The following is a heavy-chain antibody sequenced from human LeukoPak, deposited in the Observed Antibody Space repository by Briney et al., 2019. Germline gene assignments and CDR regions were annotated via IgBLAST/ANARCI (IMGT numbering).Heavy chain of an antibody. J-gene: IGHJ4*02. D-gene: IGHD6-13*01. CDR3: ARDYPSYSSSWSEIRY. CDR2: ISSSSSYI. CDR1: GFTFSSYS. V-gene: IGHV3-21*01. Sequence: PGGSLGLSCAASGFTFSSYSMNWVRQAPGKGLEWVSSISSSSSYIYYADSVKGRFTISRDNARNSLYLQMNSLRAEDAAVYYCARDYPSYSSSWSEIRYWGQGTLVTVSS.